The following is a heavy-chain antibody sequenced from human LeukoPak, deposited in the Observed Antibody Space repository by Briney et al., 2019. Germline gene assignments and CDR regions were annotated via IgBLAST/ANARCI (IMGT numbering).Heavy chain of an antibody. J-gene: IGHJ3*02. CDR1: GFTFSSYA. CDR2: ISGSGGST. CDR3: AKDQRGITMIVVGILGAFDI. V-gene: IGHV3-23*01. Sequence: GGSLRLSCAASGFTFSSYAMSWVRQAPGKGLEWVSAISGSGGSTYYADSVKGRFTISRDSSKNTLHLQMNSLRAEDTAVYYCAKDQRGITMIVVGILGAFDIWGQGTMVTVSS. D-gene: IGHD3-22*01.